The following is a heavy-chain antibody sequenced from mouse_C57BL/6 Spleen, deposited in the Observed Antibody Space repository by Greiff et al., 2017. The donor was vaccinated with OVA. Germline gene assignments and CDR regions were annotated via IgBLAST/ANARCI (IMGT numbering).Heavy chain of an antibody. CDR2: IYPGDGDT. Sequence: LEESGAELVKPGASVKISCKASGYAFSSYWMNWVKQRPGKGLEWIGQIYPGDGDTNYNGKFKGKATLTADKSSSTAYMQLSSLTSEDSAIYFCARSHYYGSSHWYFDVWGTGTTVTVSS. J-gene: IGHJ1*03. D-gene: IGHD1-1*01. CDR3: ARSHYYGSSHWYFDV. CDR1: GYAFSSYW. V-gene: IGHV1-80*01.